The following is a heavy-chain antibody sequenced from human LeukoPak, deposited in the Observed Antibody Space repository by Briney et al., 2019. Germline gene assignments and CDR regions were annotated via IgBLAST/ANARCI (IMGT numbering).Heavy chain of an antibody. D-gene: IGHD2-15*01. Sequence: GESLKISCKGSGCIFTSYWIGWVRQLPGKGLEWMGIIYPGDSDPRYSPSLQGQVTISADKSISTAYLQWSSLKASDTAMYYCARLLGYCSGGSCYPRDYWGQGTLVTVSS. CDR3: ARLLGYCSGGSCYPRDY. CDR2: IYPGDSDP. CDR1: GCIFTSYW. V-gene: IGHV5-51*01. J-gene: IGHJ4*02.